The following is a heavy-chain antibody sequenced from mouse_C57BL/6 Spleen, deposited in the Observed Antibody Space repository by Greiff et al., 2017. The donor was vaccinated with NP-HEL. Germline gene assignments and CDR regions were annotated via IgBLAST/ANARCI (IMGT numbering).Heavy chain of an antibody. Sequence: EVQRVESEGGLVQPGSSMKLSCTASGFTFSDYYMAWVRQVPEKGLEWVANINYDGSSTYYLDSLKSRFIISRDNAKNILYLQMSSLKSEDTATYYCARTAQAPDYFDYWGQGTTLTVSS. CDR2: INYDGSST. CDR3: ARTAQAPDYFDY. J-gene: IGHJ2*01. D-gene: IGHD3-2*02. CDR1: GFTFSDYY. V-gene: IGHV5-16*01.